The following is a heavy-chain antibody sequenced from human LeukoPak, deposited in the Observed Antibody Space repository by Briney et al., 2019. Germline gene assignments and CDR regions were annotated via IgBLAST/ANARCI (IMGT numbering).Heavy chain of an antibody. V-gene: IGHV3-23*01. CDR3: AKDDAFVGSSGWYGGGGSFDY. CDR2: ISGSGGST. CDR1: GFTFGSYA. D-gene: IGHD6-19*01. Sequence: PGRSLRLSCAASGFTFGSYAMHWVRQAPGKGLEWVSAISGSGGSTYYADSVKGRFTISRDNSKNTLYLQMNSLRAEDTAVYYCAKDDAFVGSSGWYGGGGSFDYWGQGTLVTVSS. J-gene: IGHJ4*02.